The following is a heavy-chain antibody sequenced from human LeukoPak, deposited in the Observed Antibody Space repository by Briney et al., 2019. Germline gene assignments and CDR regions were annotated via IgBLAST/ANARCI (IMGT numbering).Heavy chain of an antibody. CDR1: GFTFSSYA. D-gene: IGHD6-6*01. V-gene: IGHV3-23*01. J-gene: IGHJ4*02. CDR3: ETGSRFAEQLGSPLHFYHFDY. Sequence: PGGSLRLSCAASGFTFSSYAMSWVRQAPGKGLEWVSAISGSGGSTYYADSVKGRFTISRDNSKNTLYLQMNSLRAEDTAVYYCETGSRFAEQLGSPLHFYHFDYWAREPWSPSPQ. CDR2: ISGSGGST.